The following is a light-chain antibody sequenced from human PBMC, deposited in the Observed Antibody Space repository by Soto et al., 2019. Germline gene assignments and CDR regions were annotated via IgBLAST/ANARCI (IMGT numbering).Light chain of an antibody. J-gene: IGKJ2*01. CDR3: QHYNNWPYT. Sequence: EIVMTQSPATLSVSPGERVTLSCRASQGVSRNLAWYQQKPGQAPRLLTYAASIRPTGIPARFSGSGSGTDFTLTISSLHSEDFAVYYCQHYNNWPYTFGQGTKLEI. CDR2: AAS. CDR1: QGVSRN. V-gene: IGKV3-15*01.